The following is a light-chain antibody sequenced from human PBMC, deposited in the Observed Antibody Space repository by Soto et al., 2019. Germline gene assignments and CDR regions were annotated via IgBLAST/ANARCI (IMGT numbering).Light chain of an antibody. V-gene: IGKV3-15*01. CDR2: GAS. J-gene: IGKJ1*01. Sequence: EIVMTQSPATLSVSPAERATLSCRASQTVSSNLAWYQQKPGQPPRLIVYGASTRAAGIPARFSGSGSGTEFTRTISRLQSEDCSVYYCQQYNSWPRTFGQGTKVEI. CDR1: QTVSSN. CDR3: QQYNSWPRT.